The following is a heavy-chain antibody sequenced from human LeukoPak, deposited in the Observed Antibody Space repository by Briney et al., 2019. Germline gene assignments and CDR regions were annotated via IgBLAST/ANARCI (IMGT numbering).Heavy chain of an antibody. CDR1: GYSFITYY. D-gene: IGHD3-22*01. CDR2: INPSGGGT. Sequence: ASVKLSCKASGYSFITYYIYWVRQAPGQGLECVGIINPSGGGTNYAQKFQDRVTVTTDMSTTTVYMELSSLTSEDTAVYYCARGAPPTYFDSRGYLDYWGQGTQVTVSS. CDR3: ARGAPPTYFDSRGYLDY. V-gene: IGHV1-46*01. J-gene: IGHJ4*02.